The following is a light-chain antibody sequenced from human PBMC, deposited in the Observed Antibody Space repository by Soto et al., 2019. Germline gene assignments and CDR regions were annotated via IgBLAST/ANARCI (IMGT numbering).Light chain of an antibody. CDR3: CSHSASYTFV. V-gene: IGLV2-11*01. CDR2: DVT. J-gene: IGLJ1*01. CDR1: SSDVGGYNC. Sequence: QSALTQPRSVSGSPGQSVTISCTGTSSDVGGYNCVSWYQQHPGKAPQLMIYDVTQRPSGVPDRFSGSKSGNTASLTISGLQAEDEADYYGCSHSASYTFVFGTGTKLTVL.